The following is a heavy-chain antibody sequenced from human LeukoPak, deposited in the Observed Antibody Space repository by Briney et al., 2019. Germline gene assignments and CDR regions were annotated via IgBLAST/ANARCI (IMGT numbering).Heavy chain of an antibody. CDR3: ASFDSSGYYFDY. V-gene: IGHV4-30-4*01. D-gene: IGHD3-22*01. J-gene: IGHJ4*02. CDR1: GGSISSGDYY. Sequence: SETLSLTCTVSGGSISSGDYYWSWIRQPPGKGLEWIGYIYYSGSTYYNPSLKSRVTISVDTSKNQFSLKLSSVTAADTAVYYCASFDSSGYYFDYWGQGTLVTVSS. CDR2: IYYSGST.